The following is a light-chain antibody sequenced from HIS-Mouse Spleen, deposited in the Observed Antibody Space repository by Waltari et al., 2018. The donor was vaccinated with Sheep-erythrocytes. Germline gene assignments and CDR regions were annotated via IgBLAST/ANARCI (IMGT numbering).Light chain of an antibody. J-gene: IGKJ2*01. CDR1: QGIRND. CDR3: LQDYNYPYT. CDR2: AAS. V-gene: IGKV1-6*01. Sequence: AIQMTQSPPSLSASVGDRVPITCRANQGIRNDLGWYQQKPGKAPKVLVYAASSLQSGLPSRFSGSGSGTDFTLTISSLQPEDFATYYCLQDYNYPYTFGQGTKLEIK.